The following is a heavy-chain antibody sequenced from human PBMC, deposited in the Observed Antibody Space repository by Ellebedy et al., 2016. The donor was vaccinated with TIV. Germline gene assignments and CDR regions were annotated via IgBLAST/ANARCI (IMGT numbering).Heavy chain of an antibody. V-gene: IGHV3-23*01. CDR2: ISGSGDNA. D-gene: IGHD2-15*01. Sequence: GESLKISCAASAFSFSTYAMNWVRQAPGKGLEWVSAISGSGDNAYYADSVRGRFTISRDNSKNTLYLQMNSLRADDTAVYYCAKTPGYCSGTSCYSAYFDYWGQGTLVTVSS. J-gene: IGHJ4*02. CDR3: AKTPGYCSGTSCYSAYFDY. CDR1: AFSFSTYA.